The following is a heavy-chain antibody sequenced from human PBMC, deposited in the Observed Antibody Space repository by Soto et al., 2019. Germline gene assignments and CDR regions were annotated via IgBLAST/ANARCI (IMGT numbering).Heavy chain of an antibody. Sequence: LSLTCAVYGGSFSGYYWSWIRQPPGKGLEWIGEINHSGSTNYNPSLKSRVTISVDTSKNQFSLKLSSVTAADTAVYYCARGPRVVMVPNDAFDIWGQGTMVTVSS. CDR3: ARGPRVVMVPNDAFDI. D-gene: IGHD3-22*01. V-gene: IGHV4-34*01. CDR2: INHSGST. J-gene: IGHJ3*02. CDR1: GGSFSGYY.